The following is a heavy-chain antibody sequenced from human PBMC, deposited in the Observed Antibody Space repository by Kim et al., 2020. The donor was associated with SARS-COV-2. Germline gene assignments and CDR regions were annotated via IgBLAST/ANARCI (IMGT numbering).Heavy chain of an antibody. CDR3: ARDRDWAFDY. CDR2: ISIRSSTI. Sequence: GGSLRLSCAASGFTFSSYSMNWVRRAPGKGLEWFSYISIRSSTIFYADSVKGRFTISRDDAKNSLYVQMNSLRDEDTAVYYCARDRDWAFDYWRQGTLFTVSS. D-gene: IGHD3-9*01. V-gene: IGHV3-48*02. CDR1: GFTFSSYS. J-gene: IGHJ4*02.